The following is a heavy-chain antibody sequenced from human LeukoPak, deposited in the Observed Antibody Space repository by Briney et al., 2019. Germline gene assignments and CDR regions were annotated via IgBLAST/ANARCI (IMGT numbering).Heavy chain of an antibody. CDR2: MNPNSGNT. CDR3: ARTSGYYYFFDY. D-gene: IGHD3-22*01. Sequence: ASVKVSCKASGYTFTSYDINWVRQATGQGLEWMGWMNPNSGNTGYARKFQGRDTMTRNTSISTAYMELSSLRSEDTAVYYCARTSGYYYFFDYWGQGTLVTVSS. V-gene: IGHV1-8*01. J-gene: IGHJ4*02. CDR1: GYTFTSYD.